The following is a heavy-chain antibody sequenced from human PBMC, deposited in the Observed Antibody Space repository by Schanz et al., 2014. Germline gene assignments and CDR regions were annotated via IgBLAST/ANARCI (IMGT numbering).Heavy chain of an antibody. CDR3: AKIERNED. Sequence: EVQLVESGGGLIQPGGSLRLSCAASGFGFSSYSMNWVRQAPGKGLEWVSYIGNGGVTIYYADSVKGRFTISRDNAKNSLYLQMNSLSAEDTAVYFCAKIERNEDWGQGTLVTVSS. CDR1: GFGFSSYS. J-gene: IGHJ4*02. V-gene: IGHV3-48*01. D-gene: IGHD1-1*01. CDR2: IGNGGVTI.